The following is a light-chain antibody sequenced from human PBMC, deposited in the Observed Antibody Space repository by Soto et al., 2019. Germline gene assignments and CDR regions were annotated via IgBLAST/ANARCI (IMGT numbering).Light chain of an antibody. J-gene: IGKJ4*01. CDR1: QSINTY. Sequence: VWTQSPATLSLSPGERVTLSCRASQSINTYLAWYQQRPGQAPRLLIYDASNRATGVPARFSGGGSGTDFTLTISSLEPDDFALYYCQQRSRWPTFGGGTKVDIK. V-gene: IGKV3-11*01. CDR3: QQRSRWPT. CDR2: DAS.